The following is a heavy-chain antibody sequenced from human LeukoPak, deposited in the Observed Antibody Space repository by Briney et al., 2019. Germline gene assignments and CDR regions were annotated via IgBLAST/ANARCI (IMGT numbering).Heavy chain of an antibody. CDR2: ISYDGSNK. CDR1: GFTFSSYA. D-gene: IGHD1-26*01. J-gene: IGHJ4*02. CDR3: ARDRVGATDYFDY. V-gene: IGHV3-30-3*01. Sequence: GGSLRLSCAASGFTFSSYAMHWVRQAPGKGLEWVAVISYDGSNKYYAGSVKGRFTISRDNSKNTLYLQMNSLRAEDTAVYYCARDRVGATDYFDYWGQGTLVTVSS.